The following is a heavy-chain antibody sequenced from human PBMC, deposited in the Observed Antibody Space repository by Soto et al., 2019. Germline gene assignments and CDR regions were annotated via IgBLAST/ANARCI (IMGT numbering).Heavy chain of an antibody. CDR1: GFTFSSYS. Sequence: GGSLRLSCAASGFTFSSYSMNWVRQAPGKGLEWVSYISSSSSTIYYADSVKGRFTISRDNAKNSLYLQMNSLRDEDTAVYYCASYYSSGYSAFDIWGQGTMVTVSS. CDR3: ASYYSSGYSAFDI. CDR2: ISSSSSTI. D-gene: IGHD3-22*01. J-gene: IGHJ3*02. V-gene: IGHV3-48*02.